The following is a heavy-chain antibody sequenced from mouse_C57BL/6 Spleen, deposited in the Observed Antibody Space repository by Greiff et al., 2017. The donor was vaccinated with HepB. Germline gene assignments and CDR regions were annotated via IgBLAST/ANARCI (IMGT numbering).Heavy chain of an antibody. J-gene: IGHJ4*01. CDR1: GYAFSSYW. D-gene: IGHD3-3*01. Sequence: QVQLQQSGAELVKPGASVKISCKASGYAFSSYWMNWVKQRPGKGLEWIGQIHPGDGDTNYNGKFKGKATLTEDKSSSTAYMQLSSLTSEDSAVYCCAREGQGTPYAMDYWGQGTSVTVSS. V-gene: IGHV1-80*01. CDR3: AREGQGTPYAMDY. CDR2: IHPGDGDT.